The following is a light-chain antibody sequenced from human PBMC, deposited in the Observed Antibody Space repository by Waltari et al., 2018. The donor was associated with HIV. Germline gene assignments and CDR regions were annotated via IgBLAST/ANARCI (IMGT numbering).Light chain of an antibody. CDR1: QRVITN. J-gene: IGKJ1*01. CDR2: GAS. Sequence: EIVMTQSPATLSVSPGERATLSCRASQRVITNLAWYQEIPGQAPRLLIYGASARATGIPARFSGSGSGTEFTLTISSLQSEDFAVYYCQQYNKWPQTFGQGTKVEIK. CDR3: QQYNKWPQT. V-gene: IGKV3-15*01.